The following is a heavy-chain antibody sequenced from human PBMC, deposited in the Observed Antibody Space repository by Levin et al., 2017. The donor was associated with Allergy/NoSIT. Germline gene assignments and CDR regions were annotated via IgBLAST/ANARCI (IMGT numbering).Heavy chain of an antibody. J-gene: IGHJ4*02. D-gene: IGHD4-23*01. Sequence: KVSCKGSGFSFNNHWIGWARQRPGKGLEWMGIVYPDDAETRYSPSFQGQVTMSADKSINTAYLQWSSLKASDTAIYYCATRHDYGGNFDFWGQGTLVTVSS. CDR2: VYPDDAET. CDR1: GFSFNNHW. CDR3: ATRHDYGGNFDF. V-gene: IGHV5-51*01.